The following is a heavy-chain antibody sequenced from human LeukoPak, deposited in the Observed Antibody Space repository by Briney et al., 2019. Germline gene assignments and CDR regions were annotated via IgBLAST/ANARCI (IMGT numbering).Heavy chain of an antibody. CDR2: IYYSGSS. Sequence: PETLSLTCTVSGGSISSYYWSWIRQPPGKGLEWIAYIYYSGSSNFNPSLKSRVTISLDTSKNQISLRLSSVTAADTAVYYCAKMLCSRTSCYAFDIRGQGTMVTVSS. J-gene: IGHJ3*02. V-gene: IGHV4-59*01. CDR3: AKMLCSRTSCYAFDI. D-gene: IGHD2-2*01. CDR1: GGSISSYY.